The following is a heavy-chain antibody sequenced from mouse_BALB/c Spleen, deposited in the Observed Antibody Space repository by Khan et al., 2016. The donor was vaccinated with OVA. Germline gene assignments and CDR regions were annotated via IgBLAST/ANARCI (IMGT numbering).Heavy chain of an antibody. V-gene: IGHV2-2*01. J-gene: IGHJ3*01. D-gene: IGHD2-14*01. CDR3: ARNSYMYDFTY. CDR2: IRSAGKT. Sequence: MQLQESGPGLVRPSQTLSITCTVSGFSLTTYGVHWVRQSPGKGLEWLGVIRSAGKTDYNAAFISRLSITKDNSKSQVFFKMNSLQADDTAMYYCARNSYMYDFTYWGQGTLVTVSA. CDR1: GFSLTTYG.